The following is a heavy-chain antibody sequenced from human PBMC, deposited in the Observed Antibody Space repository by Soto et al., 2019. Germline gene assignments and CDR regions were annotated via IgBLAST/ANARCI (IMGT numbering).Heavy chain of an antibody. J-gene: IGHJ6*02. CDR3: VKDISGRGSYYYYYGMDV. V-gene: IGHV3-9*01. CDR2: ISWNAANM. CDR1: GFTFDDYA. D-gene: IGHD3-16*01. Sequence: EVQLVESGGGLVQPGWSLRLSCAASGFTFDDYAMHWVRQAPGKGLEWVSGISWNAANMRYEDSVKARFTISRDNAKNFLYLQMNGLKAEDTALYYCVKDISGRGSYYYYYGMDVWGQGTTVTVSS.